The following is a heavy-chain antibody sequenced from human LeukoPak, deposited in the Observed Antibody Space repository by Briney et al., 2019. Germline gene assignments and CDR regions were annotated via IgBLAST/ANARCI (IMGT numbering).Heavy chain of an antibody. Sequence: ASVNVSCKASGYTFTSYDIKWVRQAPGQGLEWMGWMNPNGGNTVYAQKFQGRVTMTRNTSISTAYMELSSLRSEDTAVYYCARGLGRRDGYNLRYWGQGTLVTVSS. CDR1: GYTFTSYD. CDR3: ARGLGRRDGYNLRY. D-gene: IGHD5-24*01. CDR2: MNPNGGNT. J-gene: IGHJ4*02. V-gene: IGHV1-8*01.